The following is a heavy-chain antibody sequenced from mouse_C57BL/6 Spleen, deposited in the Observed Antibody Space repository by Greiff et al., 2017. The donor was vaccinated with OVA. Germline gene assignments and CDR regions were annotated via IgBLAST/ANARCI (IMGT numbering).Heavy chain of an antibody. J-gene: IGHJ2*01. CDR3: ARHGGSSYDYFDY. Sequence: VMLVESGPGLVAPSQSLSITCTVSGFSLTSYGVHWVRQPPGKGLEWLVVIWSDGSTTYNSALKSRLSISKDNSKSQVFLKMNSLQTDDTAMYYCARHGGSSYDYFDYWGQGTTLTVSS. D-gene: IGHD1-1*01. CDR1: GFSLTSYG. CDR2: IWSDGST. V-gene: IGHV2-6-1*01.